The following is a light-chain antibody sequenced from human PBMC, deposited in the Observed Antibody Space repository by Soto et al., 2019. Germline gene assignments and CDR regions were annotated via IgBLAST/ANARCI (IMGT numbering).Light chain of an antibody. J-gene: IGLJ2*01. CDR3: SSYSRSNNYVV. Sequence: QSVLTQPPSASGSPGQSVTITCSGTSSDVGEENYVSWYQQHPGKAPKLMIFEVSKRPSGVPGRFSGSKSGNTASLTVSGLQADDEANYYCSSYSRSNNYVVFGGGTKVTVL. CDR2: EVS. CDR1: SSDVGEENY. V-gene: IGLV2-8*01.